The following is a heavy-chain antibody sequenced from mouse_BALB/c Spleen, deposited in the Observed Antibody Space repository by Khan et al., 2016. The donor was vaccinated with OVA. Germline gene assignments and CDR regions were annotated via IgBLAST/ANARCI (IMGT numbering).Heavy chain of an antibody. D-gene: IGHD2-1*01. V-gene: IGHV1-63*01. J-gene: IGHJ3*01. CDR3: ARDGGNYGWFTY. CDR2: IYPGSGNT. Sequence: QVQLKESGAELVRPGTSVKISCKASGYGFTDYWLGWIKQRPGHGLEGIGDIYPGSGNTYSNENFKGKATLTADQSSSTAYMQLSGLTSEDSAVYFCARDGGNYGWFTYWGQGTLVTVSA. CDR1: GYGFTDYW.